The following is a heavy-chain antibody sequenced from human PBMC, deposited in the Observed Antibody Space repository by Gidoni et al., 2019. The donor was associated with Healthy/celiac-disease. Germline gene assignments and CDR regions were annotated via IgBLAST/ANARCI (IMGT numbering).Heavy chain of an antibody. J-gene: IGHJ5*02. V-gene: IGHV4-39*01. D-gene: IGHD1-7*01. CDR2: IYYSGST. CDR3: ARLVRGNWNYPQHWFDP. Sequence: GYGLEWIGSIYYSGSTYYNPSLKSRVTISVDTSKNQFSLKLSSVTAADTAVYYCARLVRGNWNYPQHWFDPWGQGTLVTVSS.